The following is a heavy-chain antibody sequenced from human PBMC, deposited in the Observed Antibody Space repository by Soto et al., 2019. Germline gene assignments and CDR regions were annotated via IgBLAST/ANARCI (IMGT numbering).Heavy chain of an antibody. J-gene: IGHJ5*02. CDR1: GGSISSGGYY. V-gene: IGHV4-31*03. CDR3: ARVRIAALVGVWFDP. CDR2: IYYSGST. Sequence: QVQLQESGPGLVKPSQTLSLTCTVSGGSISSGGYYWSWIRQHPGKGLEWIGYIYYSGSTYYNPSLNSRVTISVDTSKNQFSLKLSSVTAADTAVYYCARVRIAALVGVWFDPWGQGTLVTVSS. D-gene: IGHD6-6*01.